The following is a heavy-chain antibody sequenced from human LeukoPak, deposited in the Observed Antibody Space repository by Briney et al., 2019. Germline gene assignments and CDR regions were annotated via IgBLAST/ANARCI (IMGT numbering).Heavy chain of an antibody. CDR1: GGSISSYY. CDR3: ASVGYYDFWSGSVGYYFDY. CDR2: IYYSGST. Sequence: SETLSLTCTVSGGSISSYYWSWIRQPPGKGLEWIGYIYYSGSTNYNPSLKSRVTISVDTSKNQFSLKLSSVTAADTAVYYCASVGYYDFWSGSVGYYFDYWGQGTLVTVSS. V-gene: IGHV4-59*01. D-gene: IGHD3-3*01. J-gene: IGHJ4*02.